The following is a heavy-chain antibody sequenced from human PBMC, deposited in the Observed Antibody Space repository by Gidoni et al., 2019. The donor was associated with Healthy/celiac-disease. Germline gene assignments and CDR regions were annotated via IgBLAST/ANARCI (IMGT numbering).Heavy chain of an antibody. CDR3: ASTRVVGATNAFDI. CDR1: GGTFSSYA. J-gene: IGHJ3*02. V-gene: IGHV1-69*01. D-gene: IGHD1-26*01. CDR2: IIPIFGTA. Sequence: QVQLVQSGAEVKKPGSSVKVSCKASGGTFSSYAISWVRQAPGQGLEWMGGIIPIFGTANYAQKYQGRVTITADESTSTAYMELSSLRSEDTAVYYCASTRVVGATNAFDIWGQGTMVTVSS.